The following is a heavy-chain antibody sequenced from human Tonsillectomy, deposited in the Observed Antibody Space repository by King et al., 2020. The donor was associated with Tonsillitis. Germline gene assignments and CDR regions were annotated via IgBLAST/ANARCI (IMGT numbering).Heavy chain of an antibody. Sequence: QVQLVESGAEVKKPGASVKVSCKASGYTFTDDYMHWVRQAPGQGLEWMGWINPNSGGTNFAQKFQGRVTMTRDTSISTAYMELSRLRSDDTAVYYCARDLKSGKNFDVVTGYQYYFDYWGQGTLVTVSS. J-gene: IGHJ4*02. CDR1: GYTFTDDY. V-gene: IGHV1-2*02. CDR2: INPNSGGT. D-gene: IGHD3-9*01. CDR3: ARDLKSGKNFDVVTGYQYYFDY.